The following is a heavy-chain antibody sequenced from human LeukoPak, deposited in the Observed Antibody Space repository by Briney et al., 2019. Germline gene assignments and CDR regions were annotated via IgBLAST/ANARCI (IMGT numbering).Heavy chain of an antibody. CDR3: ARELGVVPAANYYYYYGMDV. D-gene: IGHD2-2*01. CDR2: ISYDGSNK. V-gene: IGHV3-30-3*01. Sequence: GGSLRLSCAASGFTFSSYAMPWVRQAPGKGLEWVAVISYDGSNKYCADSVKGRFTISRDNSKNTLYLQMNSLRAEDTAVYYCARELGVVPAANYYYYYGMDVWGQGTTVTVSS. J-gene: IGHJ6*02. CDR1: GFTFSSYA.